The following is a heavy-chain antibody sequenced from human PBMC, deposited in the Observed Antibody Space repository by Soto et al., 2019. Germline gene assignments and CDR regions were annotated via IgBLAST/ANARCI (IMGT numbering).Heavy chain of an antibody. V-gene: IGHV3-23*01. CDR1: GGSISSYY. CDR3: AKETAAAGTQ. J-gene: IGHJ4*02. D-gene: IGHD6-13*01. Sequence: ASETLSLTCTVSGGSISSYYWSWVRQAPGKGLEWVSAISGSGGSTYYADSVKGRFTISRDNSKNTLYLQMNSLRAEDTAVYYCAKETAAAGTQWGQGTLVTVSS. CDR2: ISGSGGST.